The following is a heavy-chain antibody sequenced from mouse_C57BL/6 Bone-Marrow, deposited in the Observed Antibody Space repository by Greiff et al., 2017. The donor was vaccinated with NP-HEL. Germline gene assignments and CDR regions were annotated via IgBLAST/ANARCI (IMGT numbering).Heavy chain of an antibody. CDR3: ARLLWLRRGYYAMDY. CDR1: EYEFPSHD. J-gene: IGHJ4*01. V-gene: IGHV5-2*01. CDR2: INSDGGST. D-gene: IGHD2-2*01. Sequence: EVQVVESGGGLVQPGESLKLSCESNEYEFPSHDMSWVRKTPEKRLELVAAINSDGGSTYYPDTMERRFIISRDNTKKTLYLQMSSLRSEDTALYYCARLLWLRRGYYAMDYWGQGTSVTVSS.